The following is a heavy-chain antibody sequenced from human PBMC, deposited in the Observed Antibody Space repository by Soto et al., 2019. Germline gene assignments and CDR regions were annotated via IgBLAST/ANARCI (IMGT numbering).Heavy chain of an antibody. V-gene: IGHV3-9*01. D-gene: IGHD3-9*01. CDR3: VKISTFYDILTGYYSTNFFDP. CDR1: GFTFDAYA. CDR2: ITRNSGYI. Sequence: FIILSWTASGFTFDAYARHLIREAPGKGLEWVSYITRNSGYIGYADSVKGRFTISRDNSKNTLYLQMNSLRPEDTAVYYCVKISTFYDILTGYYSTNFFDPWGQGTLVTVSS. J-gene: IGHJ5*02.